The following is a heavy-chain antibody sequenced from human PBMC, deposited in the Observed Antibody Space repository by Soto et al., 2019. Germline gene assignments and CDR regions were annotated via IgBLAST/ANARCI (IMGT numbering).Heavy chain of an antibody. CDR3: ARITVAQKEYLDY. Sequence: GGSLRLSCAASGFTFSSYAMHWVRQAPGKGLEWVADISYDGSNKYYVDSVKGRFTISRDNAKNSLYLQMSSLRAEDTAVYYCARITVAQKEYLDYWGQGARVTVSS. V-gene: IGHV3-30-3*01. CDR2: ISYDGSNK. D-gene: IGHD4-17*01. J-gene: IGHJ4*02. CDR1: GFTFSSYA.